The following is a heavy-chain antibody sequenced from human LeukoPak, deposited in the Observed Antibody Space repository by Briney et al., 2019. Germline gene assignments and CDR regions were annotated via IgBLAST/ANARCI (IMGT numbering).Heavy chain of an antibody. J-gene: IGHJ5*02. Sequence: GGSLRLSCAASGFTFGGYGMSWVRQAPGKGLEWVAHISHFPGDPWYANSVKGRFIISRDNSKGTVYLQMNSLRPEDSALYYCAKDNYGGIYASWGQGTMVTVSA. CDR2: ISHFPGDP. CDR3: AKDNYGGIYAS. CDR1: GFTFGGYG. V-gene: IGHV3-23*01. D-gene: IGHD3-16*01.